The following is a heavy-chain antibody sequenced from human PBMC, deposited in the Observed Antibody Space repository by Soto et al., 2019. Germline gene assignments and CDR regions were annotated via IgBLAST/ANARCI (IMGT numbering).Heavy chain of an antibody. CDR2: LNPYSGAT. J-gene: IGHJ4*01. CDR1: GYPFNDNH. D-gene: IGHD4-4*01. CDR3: ATARRGTVSLLEH. Sequence: ASVKVSCRTSGYPFNDNHVHWVRQAPGQGLEWMGWLNPYSGATTFAAKFQGRVTMTRDTSISTSYMELTGLKSDDTAVYYCATARRGTVSLLEHWGQGTLVTVSS. V-gene: IGHV1-2*02.